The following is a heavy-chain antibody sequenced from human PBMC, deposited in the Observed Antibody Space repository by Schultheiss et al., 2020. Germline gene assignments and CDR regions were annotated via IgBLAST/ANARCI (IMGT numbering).Heavy chain of an antibody. D-gene: IGHD4-23*01. CDR3: ARGYGGNSQATYFDY. V-gene: IGHV3-30*05. Sequence: GGSLRLSCAASGFTFSSYSMNWVRQAPGKGLEWVAVISYDGSNKYYADSVKGRFTISRDNSKNTLYLQMNSLRAEDTAVYYCARGYGGNSQATYFDYWGQGTLVTVSS. CDR1: GFTFSSYS. CDR2: ISYDGSNK. J-gene: IGHJ4*02.